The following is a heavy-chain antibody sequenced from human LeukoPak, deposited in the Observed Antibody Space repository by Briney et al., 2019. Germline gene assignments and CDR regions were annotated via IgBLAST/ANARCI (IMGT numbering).Heavy chain of an antibody. CDR1: GFTFSSYG. J-gene: IGHJ6*03. V-gene: IGHV3-33*06. CDR2: IWYDGSNK. D-gene: IGHD3-3*01. Sequence: GGSLSLSCAASGFTFSSYGMHGVRQARGKGLEGVGVIWYDGSNKYYADSVKGRFTISRDNSKNTLYLQMNSLRAEDTAVYYCAKGYYDLWSGYSDLYYYYYMDVWGKGTTVTVSS. CDR3: AKGYYDLWSGYSDLYYYYYMDV.